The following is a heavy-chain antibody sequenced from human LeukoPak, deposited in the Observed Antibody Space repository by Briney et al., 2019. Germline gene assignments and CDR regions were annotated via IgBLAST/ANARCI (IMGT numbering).Heavy chain of an antibody. CDR1: GYTFTSYD. CDR3: ARGALVRYFDWLSYGGAFDI. Sequence: GASVKVSCKASGYTFTSYDINWVRQATGQGLEWMGWMSPNSGNTGYAQKFQGRVTITRNTSISTAYMELSSLRSEDTAVYYCARGALVRYFDWLSYGGAFDIWGQGTMVTVSS. V-gene: IGHV1-8*03. D-gene: IGHD3-9*01. J-gene: IGHJ3*02. CDR2: MSPNSGNT.